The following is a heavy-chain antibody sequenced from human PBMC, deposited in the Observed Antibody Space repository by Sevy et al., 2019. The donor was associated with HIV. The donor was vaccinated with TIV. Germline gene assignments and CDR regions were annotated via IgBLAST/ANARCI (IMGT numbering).Heavy chain of an antibody. CDR1: GLTLSSYA. D-gene: IGHD2-15*01. CDR2: ISGRGGST. J-gene: IGHJ6*02. Sequence: GGSLRLSCADSGLTLSSYAMNWVRQAPGKGLEWVSAISGRGGSTYYADSVEGRFTISRDNSKNTQYLQMNSLRAEDTAVYYCAKAPPGHCSSGSCPRAYYYYGMDVWGQGTTVTVSS. V-gene: IGHV3-23*01. CDR3: AKAPPGHCSSGSCPRAYYYYGMDV.